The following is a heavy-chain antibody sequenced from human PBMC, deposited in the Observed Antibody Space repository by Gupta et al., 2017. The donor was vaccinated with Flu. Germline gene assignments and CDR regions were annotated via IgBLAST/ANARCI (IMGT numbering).Heavy chain of an antibody. CDR1: RRYF. J-gene: IGHJ4*02. CDR3: ARSFTGDYFDS. V-gene: IGHV4-39*01. CDR2: IHHRGTP. D-gene: IGHD7-27*01. Sequence: RRYFWSWIRQPPGKGLEWIGNIHHRGTPSYNPALKSRLTISEDMSNNKFSLKLTSVTAADTAVYFCARSFTGDYFDSWCQVTLVSVSS.